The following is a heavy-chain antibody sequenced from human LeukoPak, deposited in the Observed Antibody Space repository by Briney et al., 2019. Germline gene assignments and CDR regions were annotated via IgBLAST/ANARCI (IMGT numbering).Heavy chain of an antibody. V-gene: IGHV1-69*05. Sequence: SVKVSCKASGYTFTDFYIHWVRQAPGQGLEWMGGIIPIFGTASYAQKFQGRVTITTDESTSTAYMELSSLRSEDTAVYYCARESGGYSGYDFYWFDPWGQGTLVTVSS. CDR2: IIPIFGTA. CDR1: GYTFTDFY. J-gene: IGHJ5*02. CDR3: ARESGGYSGYDFYWFDP. D-gene: IGHD5-12*01.